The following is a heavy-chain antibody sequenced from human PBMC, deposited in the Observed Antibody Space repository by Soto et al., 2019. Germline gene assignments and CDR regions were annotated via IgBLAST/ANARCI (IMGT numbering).Heavy chain of an antibody. CDR1: GYTFSDNF. Sequence: ASVKVSCKASGYTFSDNFIHWLRQAPGQGLEWMGWINPNSGGTDYAQKFQGRVTMTRDTSMGTAYMELRSLRSDDTAVYYCARAGGSGPWYWGQG. D-gene: IGHD3-10*01. CDR2: INPNSGGT. CDR3: ARAGGSGPWY. V-gene: IGHV1-2*02. J-gene: IGHJ4*02.